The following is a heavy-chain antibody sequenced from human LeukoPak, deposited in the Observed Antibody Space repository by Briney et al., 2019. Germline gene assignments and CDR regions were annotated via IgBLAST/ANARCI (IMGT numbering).Heavy chain of an antibody. CDR1: GFTFSSYG. CDR2: IWYDGSNK. V-gene: IGHV3-33*01. D-gene: IGHD3-22*01. CDR3: ARDKPPPYYYDSSGIFDY. J-gene: IGHJ4*02. Sequence: QPGRSLRLSCAASGFTFSSYGMHWVRQAPGEGLEWVAVIWYDGSNKYYADSVKGRFTISRDNSKNTLYLQMNSLRAEDTAVYYCARDKPPPYYYDSSGIFDYWGQGTLVTVSS.